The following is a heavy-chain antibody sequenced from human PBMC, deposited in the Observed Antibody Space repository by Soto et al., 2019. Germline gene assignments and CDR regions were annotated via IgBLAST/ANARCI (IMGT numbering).Heavy chain of an antibody. V-gene: IGHV1-18*01. CDR1: GYTFTSYG. CDR3: TRDYQTAGLLWFGESTLADY. CDR2: ISAYNGNT. J-gene: IGHJ4*02. Sequence: ASVKVSCKASGYTFTSYGISWVRQAPGQGLEWMGWISAYNGNTNYAQKLQGRVTMTTDTSTSTAYMELRSLRSDDTAVYYCTRDYQTAGLLWFGESTLADYWGQGTLVTVSS. D-gene: IGHD3-10*01.